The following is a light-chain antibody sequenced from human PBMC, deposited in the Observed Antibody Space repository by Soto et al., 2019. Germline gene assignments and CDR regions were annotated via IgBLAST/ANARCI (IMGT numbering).Light chain of an antibody. J-gene: IGKJ5*01. CDR1: QGVRSW. CDR3: QQSYSTPPIT. Sequence: DIQMTQSPSSLSASVGDTVTITCRASQGVRSWLAWYQQKPGKAPNLLIYAASTLESGVPSRFSGSGSGTEFTLTISSLQPEDFATYYCQQSYSTPPITFGQGTRLEIK. V-gene: IGKV1-12*01. CDR2: AAS.